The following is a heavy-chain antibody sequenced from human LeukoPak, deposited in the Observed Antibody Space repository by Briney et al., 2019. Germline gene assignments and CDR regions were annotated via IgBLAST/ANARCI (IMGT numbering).Heavy chain of an antibody. CDR1: GFTFRNYV. Sequence: GGSLRLSCAASGFTFRNYVIHWVRQAPGKGLEWVAVTSSDLNVKLYADSVKGRFTISRDNSRSTLYLQMNSLRPEDTAIYYCAGEGYYGSGSPPSLYSDYWGQGTLVTVSS. J-gene: IGHJ4*02. CDR2: TSSDLNVK. D-gene: IGHD3-10*01. V-gene: IGHV3-30-3*01. CDR3: AGEGYYGSGSPPSLYSDY.